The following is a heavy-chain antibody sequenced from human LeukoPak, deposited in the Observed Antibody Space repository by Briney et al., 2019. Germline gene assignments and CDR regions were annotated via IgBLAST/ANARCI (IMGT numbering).Heavy chain of an antibody. CDR1: GYTFTGYY. J-gene: IGHJ4*02. D-gene: IGHD2-21*01. V-gene: IGHV1-2*02. CDR3: ARGVWAYCGGDCYPLENY. Sequence: ASVKVSCKASGYTFTGYYMHWVRQAPGQGLEWMGWINPNSGGTNYAQKFQGRVTMTRDTSISTAYMELSRLRSDDTAVYYCARGVWAYCGGDCYPLENYWGQGTLVTVSS. CDR2: INPNSGGT.